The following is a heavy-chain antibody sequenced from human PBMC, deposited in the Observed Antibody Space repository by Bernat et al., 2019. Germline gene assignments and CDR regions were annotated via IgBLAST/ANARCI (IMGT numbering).Heavy chain of an antibody. D-gene: IGHD1-7*01. Sequence: QVQLQQWGAGLLKPSETLSLTCAVYGGSFSGYYWSWIRQPPGKGLEWIGEINHSGSTNYNPSLKSRVTISVNTSKSQFSLKLSSVTAAATAVYCCTRETTDYGMDAWGQGTTVTVSS. CDR3: TRETTDYGMDA. J-gene: IGHJ6*02. V-gene: IGHV4-34*01. CDR2: INHSGST. CDR1: GGSFSGYY.